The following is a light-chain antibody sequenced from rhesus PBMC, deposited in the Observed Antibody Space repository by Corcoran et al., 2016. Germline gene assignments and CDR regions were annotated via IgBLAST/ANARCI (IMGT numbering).Light chain of an antibody. V-gene: IGKV1-28*03. CDR1: QGISSY. CDR3: LQHNSYPYS. Sequence: DIQMTQSPSSLSASVGDTVTITLRASQGISSYLNWFQQKPGKVPKLLIYDASRLESGVPSRFIGSGSGTDFTLAISSLEPEDVSAYYCLQHNSYPYSICQGTKVEIK. CDR2: DAS. J-gene: IGKJ2*01.